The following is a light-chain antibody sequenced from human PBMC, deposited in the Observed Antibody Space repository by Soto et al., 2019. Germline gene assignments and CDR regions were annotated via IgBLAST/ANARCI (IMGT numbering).Light chain of an antibody. CDR3: SSYTSSRYV. CDR2: EVT. V-gene: IGLV2-14*01. CDR1: SSDVGAYNY. J-gene: IGLJ1*01. Sequence: QSALTQPASVSGSPGQSITISCTGTSSDVGAYNYVAWYQQHPGKAPKLMIYEVTARPSGVSSRFSGCKSGNTASLTISGLRAEDEADYYCSSYTSSRYVFGTGTKLTVL.